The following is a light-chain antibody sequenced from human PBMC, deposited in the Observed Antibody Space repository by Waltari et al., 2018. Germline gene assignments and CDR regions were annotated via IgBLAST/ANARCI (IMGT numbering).Light chain of an antibody. CDR2: GYN. CDR3: AAWDDSLNGVV. Sequence: QSVLTQPPSASGTPGQSVAISCSGSSSNIGSNSVNWYLHLPGTAPKLLPFGYNPRPLGVPSRFSGSKSGTSASLAISELQSEDEAGYFCAAWDDSLNGVVFGGGTKLTVL. CDR1: SSNIGSNS. V-gene: IGLV1-44*01. J-gene: IGLJ2*01.